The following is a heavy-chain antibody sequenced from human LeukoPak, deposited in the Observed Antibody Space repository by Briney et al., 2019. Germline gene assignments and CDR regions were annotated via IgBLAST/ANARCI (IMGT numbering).Heavy chain of an antibody. Sequence: SETLSLTCTVSGGSISSSSYYWGWIRQPPGKGLEWMGEINHSGSTNYNPSLKSRVTISVDTSKNQFSLKLSSVTAADTAVYYCARGYFGYCSGGSCYVTSWVGSGRLNWFDPWGQGTLVTVSS. D-gene: IGHD2-15*01. CDR2: INHSGST. CDR1: GGSISSSSYY. J-gene: IGHJ5*02. CDR3: ARGYFGYCSGGSCYVTSWVGSGRLNWFDP. V-gene: IGHV4-39*07.